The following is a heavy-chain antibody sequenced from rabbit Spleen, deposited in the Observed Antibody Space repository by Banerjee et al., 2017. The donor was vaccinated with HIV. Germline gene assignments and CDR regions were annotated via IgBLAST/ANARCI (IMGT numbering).Heavy chain of an antibody. J-gene: IGHJ4*01. CDR3: ARAGEGGDGYLNL. CDR1: GFDVSSYG. Sequence: QEQLVESGGGLVQPGGSLKLSCKASGFDVSSYGVSWVRQAPGTGLEWIACIYVGSGGGTKYPSWAKGRFTISKTSSTTVTLQMASLTVADTATYFCARAGEGGDGYLNLWGQGTLVTVS. V-gene: IGHV1S45*01. D-gene: IGHD5-1*01. CDR2: IYVGSGGGT.